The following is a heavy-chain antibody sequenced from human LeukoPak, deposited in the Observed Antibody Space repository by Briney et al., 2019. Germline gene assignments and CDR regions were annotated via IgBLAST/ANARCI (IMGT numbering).Heavy chain of an antibody. Sequence: PGGSLRLSCAASGVTFSSYAMHWDRQAPGKGLEWVAVISYDGSNKYYADSVKGRFTIPRDNSKNTLYLQMNSLRAEDTAVYYCAGGSGGNFYFDYWGQGTLVTVSS. D-gene: IGHD4-23*01. V-gene: IGHV3-30-3*01. CDR3: AGGSGGNFYFDY. J-gene: IGHJ4*02. CDR1: GVTFSSYA. CDR2: ISYDGSNK.